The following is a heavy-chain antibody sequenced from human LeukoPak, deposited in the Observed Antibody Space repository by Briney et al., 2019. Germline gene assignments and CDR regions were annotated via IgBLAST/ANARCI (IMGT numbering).Heavy chain of an antibody. CDR3: AKVKGRGYSYGPIDY. V-gene: IGHV3-9*01. D-gene: IGHD5-18*01. CDR1: GFTFDDYG. CDR2: ISWKSNNI. Sequence: GRSLRLSCAASGFTFDDYGMHWVRQAPGKGLEWVSGISWKSNNIGYADSVKGRFTISRDNAKNSLYLQMNSLRAEDTALYYCAKVKGRGYSYGPIDYWGQGTLVTVSS. J-gene: IGHJ4*02.